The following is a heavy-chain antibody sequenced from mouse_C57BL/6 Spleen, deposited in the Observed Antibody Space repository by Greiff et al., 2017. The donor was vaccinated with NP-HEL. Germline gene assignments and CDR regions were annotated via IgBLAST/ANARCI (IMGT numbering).Heavy chain of an antibody. CDR2: IYPGDGDT. D-gene: IGHD1-1*01. Sequence: VQLQQSGPELVKPGASVKISCKASGYAFSSSWMNWVKQRPGKGLEWIGRIYPGDGDTNYNGKFKGKATLTADKSSSTAYMQLSSLTSEDSAVYFCARWTTVGFDYWGQGTTLTVSS. J-gene: IGHJ2*01. V-gene: IGHV1-82*01. CDR1: GYAFSSSW. CDR3: ARWTTVGFDY.